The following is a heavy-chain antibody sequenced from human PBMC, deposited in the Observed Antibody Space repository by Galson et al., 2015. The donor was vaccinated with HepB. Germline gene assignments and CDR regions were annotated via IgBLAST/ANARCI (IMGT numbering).Heavy chain of an antibody. V-gene: IGHV4-4*02. CDR1: GDSISNDRW. CDR3: ARAKEGRDYFDY. CDR2: AYHSGGT. J-gene: IGHJ4*02. Sequence: LSLTCAVSGDSISNDRWWSWVRQPPGEGLEWIGEAYHSGGTNYRPSLKSRVTISVDKSKNQFSLKLTSVTAAGTAVYYCARAKEGRDYFDYWGQGTLVTVSS.